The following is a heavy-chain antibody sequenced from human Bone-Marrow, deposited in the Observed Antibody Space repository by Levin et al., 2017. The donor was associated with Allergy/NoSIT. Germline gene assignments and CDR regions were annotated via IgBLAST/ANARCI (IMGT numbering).Heavy chain of an antibody. D-gene: IGHD4-17*01. CDR1: GGSISSYY. J-gene: IGHJ4*02. Sequence: SETLSLTCTVSGGSISSYYWSWIRQPPGKGLEWIGYIYYSGSTNYNPSLKSRVTISVDTSKNQFSLKLSSVTAADTAVYYCARDHHGDYFDYWGQGTLVTVSS. CDR3: ARDHHGDYFDY. V-gene: IGHV4-59*01. CDR2: IYYSGST.